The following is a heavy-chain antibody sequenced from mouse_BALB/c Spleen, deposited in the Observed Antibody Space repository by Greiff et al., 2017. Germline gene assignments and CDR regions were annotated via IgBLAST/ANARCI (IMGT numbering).Heavy chain of an antibody. CDR2: IYPYNGGT. CDR3: ARYDYDEDYFDY. J-gene: IGHJ2*01. D-gene: IGHD2-4*01. Sequence: EVKLLESGPELVKPGASVKISCKASGYTFTDYNMHWVKQSHGKSLEWIGYIYPYNGGTGYNQKFKSKATLTVDNSSSTAYMELRSLTSEDSAVYYCARYDYDEDYFDYWGQGTTLTVSS. V-gene: IGHV1S29*02. CDR1: GYTFTDYN.